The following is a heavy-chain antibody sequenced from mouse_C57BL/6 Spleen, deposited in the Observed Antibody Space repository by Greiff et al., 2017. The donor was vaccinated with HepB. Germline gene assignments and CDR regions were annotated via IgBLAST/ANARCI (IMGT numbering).Heavy chain of an antibody. Sequence: EVQLQESGGDLVKPGGSLRLSCAASGFTFSSYGMSWVRQTPDKRLEWVATISSGGSYTYYPDSVKGRFTISRDNAKNTLYLQMSSLKSEDTAMYYCARHTSYDGSSDVSCFDVWGTGTTVTVSS. V-gene: IGHV5-6*01. CDR3: ARHTSYDGSSDVSCFDV. J-gene: IGHJ1*03. D-gene: IGHD1-1*01. CDR1: GFTFSSYG. CDR2: ISSGGSYT.